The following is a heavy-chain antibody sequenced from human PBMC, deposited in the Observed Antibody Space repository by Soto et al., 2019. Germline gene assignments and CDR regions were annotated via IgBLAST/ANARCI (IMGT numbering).Heavy chain of an antibody. CDR2: IYYSGST. J-gene: IGHJ3*02. CDR1: GASISSGGYS. CDR3: ARQEYYYDSSGGAFDI. V-gene: IGHV4-61*08. Sequence: SETLSLTCNVSGASISSGGYSWSWIRQPPGKGLEWIGYIYYSGSTNYNPSLKSRVTISVDTSKNQFSLKLSSVTAADTAVYYCARQEYYYDSSGGAFDIWGQGTMVPVSS. D-gene: IGHD3-22*01.